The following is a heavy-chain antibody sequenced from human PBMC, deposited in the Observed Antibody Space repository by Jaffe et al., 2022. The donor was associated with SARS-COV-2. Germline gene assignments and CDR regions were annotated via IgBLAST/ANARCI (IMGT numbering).Heavy chain of an antibody. Sequence: EVQLLESGGGLVQPGGSLRLSCAASGFTFSSYAMSWVRQAPGKGLEWVSAISGSGGSTYYADSVKGRFTISRDNSKNTLYLQMNSLRAEDTAVYYCANLNRPDYSNYYFDYWGQGTLVTVSS. V-gene: IGHV3-23*01. CDR1: GFTFSSYA. CDR3: ANLNRPDYSNYYFDY. CDR2: ISGSGGST. D-gene: IGHD4-4*01. J-gene: IGHJ4*02.